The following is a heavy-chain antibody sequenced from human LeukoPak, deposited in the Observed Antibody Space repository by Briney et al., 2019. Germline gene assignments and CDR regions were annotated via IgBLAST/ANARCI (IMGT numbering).Heavy chain of an antibody. CDR3: ARAAVVKPPIRYYFDY. Sequence: QPGGSLRLSCAASGFTFSSYSMNWVRQAPGKGLEWVSVIYSGGSTYYADSVKGRFTISGDNSKNTLYLQMNSLRAEDTAVYYCARAAVVKPPIRYYFDYWGQGTLVTVSS. CDR1: GFTFSSYS. V-gene: IGHV3-66*01. D-gene: IGHD3-22*01. J-gene: IGHJ4*02. CDR2: IYSGGST.